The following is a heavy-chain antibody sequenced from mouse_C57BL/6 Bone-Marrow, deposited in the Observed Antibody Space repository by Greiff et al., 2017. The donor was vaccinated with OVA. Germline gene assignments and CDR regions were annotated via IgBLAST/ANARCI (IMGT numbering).Heavy chain of an antibody. J-gene: IGHJ3*01. D-gene: IGHD2-1*01. CDR2: INPSSGYT. Sequence: VQLQQSGAELAKPGASVKLSCKASGYTFTSYWMHWVKQRPGTGLEWIGYINPSSGYTKYNQTVKDKATLTEDKSSLTAYMQLSSVTYDDSAVYYCARSTPMAYWGQGTLVTVSA. CDR1: GYTFTSYW. CDR3: ARSTPMAY. V-gene: IGHV1-7*01.